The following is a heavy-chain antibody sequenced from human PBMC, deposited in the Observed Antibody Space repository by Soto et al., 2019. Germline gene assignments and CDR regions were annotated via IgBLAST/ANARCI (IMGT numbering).Heavy chain of an antibody. V-gene: IGHV3-7*01. CDR2: IKQDGSEK. D-gene: IGHD3-16*01. CDR3: AGMGITFGGRDYYYYRDV. CDR1: GFTLSSYW. J-gene: IGHJ6*03. Sequence: GGSLRLSCAASGFTLSSYWMSWVRQAPGKGLEWVANIKQDGSEKYYVDSVKGRFTISRDNAKNSLYLQMNSLRAEDTAVYYCAGMGITFGGRDYYYYRDVWGKGTTVTVSS.